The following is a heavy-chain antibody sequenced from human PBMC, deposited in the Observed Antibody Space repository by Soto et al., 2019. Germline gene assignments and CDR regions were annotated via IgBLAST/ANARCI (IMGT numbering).Heavy chain of an antibody. Sequence: SVKVSCKASGGTFSRYSISWVRQAPGQGLEWMGGIIPIFGTANYAQKFQGRVTITADESTSTAYMELSSPRSEDTAVYYCASPSRYYDYVWGSYHHYYYYGMDVWGQGTTVTVSS. CDR3: ASPSRYYDYVWGSYHHYYYYGMDV. D-gene: IGHD3-16*02. CDR1: GGTFSRYS. V-gene: IGHV1-69*13. J-gene: IGHJ6*02. CDR2: IIPIFGTA.